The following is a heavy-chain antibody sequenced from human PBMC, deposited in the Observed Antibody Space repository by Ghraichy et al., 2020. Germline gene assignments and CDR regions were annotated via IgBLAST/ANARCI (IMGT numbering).Heavy chain of an antibody. CDR3: ARVGTQDPGDYHFDY. D-gene: IGHD4-17*01. CDR1: GFTFSSYS. CDR2: ISSSSSYI. Sequence: GGSLRLSCAASGFTFSSYSMNWVRQAPGKGLEWVSSISSSSSYIYYADSVKGRFTISRDNAKNSLYLQMNSLRAEDTAVYYCARVGTQDPGDYHFDYWGQGTLVTVSS. V-gene: IGHV3-21*01. J-gene: IGHJ4*02.